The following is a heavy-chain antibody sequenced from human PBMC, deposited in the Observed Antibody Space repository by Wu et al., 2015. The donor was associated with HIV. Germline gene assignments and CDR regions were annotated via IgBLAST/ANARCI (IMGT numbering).Heavy chain of an antibody. J-gene: IGHJ6*02. D-gene: IGHD3-22*01. Sequence: QVQLVQSGAEVKKPGSSVKVSCKASGGTFSSYAISWVRQAPGQGLEWMGRIIPIFGTANYAQKFQGRVTITADESTSTAYMELSSLRSEDTAVYYCARDPRGYYDSSGTLWDYYYGMDVWGQGTTVTVSS. CDR2: IIPIFGTA. CDR3: ARDPRGYYDSSGTLWDYYYGMDV. CDR1: GGTFSSYA. V-gene: IGHV1-69*13.